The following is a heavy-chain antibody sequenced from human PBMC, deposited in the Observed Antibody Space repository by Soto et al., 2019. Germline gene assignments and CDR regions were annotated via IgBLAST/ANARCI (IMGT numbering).Heavy chain of an antibody. Sequence: EAQLLESGGDLVQPGGSLRLSCAASEFSFDDYAMSWVRQAPGKGLEWVSSITYTGVSTYYADSVKGRFTISRDNSRDTLFLQMNSLRAEETAIYYCAKSSVWYPYFDSWGQGTLVTVSS. CDR2: ITYTGVST. V-gene: IGHV3-23*01. CDR1: EFSFDDYA. CDR3: AKSSVWYPYFDS. D-gene: IGHD6-13*01. J-gene: IGHJ4*02.